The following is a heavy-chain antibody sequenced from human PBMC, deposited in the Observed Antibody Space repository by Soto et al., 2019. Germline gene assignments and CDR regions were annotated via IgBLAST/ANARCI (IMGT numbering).Heavy chain of an antibody. CDR2: IYYSGST. V-gene: IGHV4-59*08. CDR1: GGSISSYY. CDR3: ARRWGAAVDY. D-gene: IGHD1-26*01. Sequence: QVQLQESGPGLVKPSETLSLTCTVSGGSISSYYWSWIRQPPGKGLEWIGYIYYSGSTNYNPSLNSRGTISVDTSKNQFSLKLSSVTAADTAVYYCARRWGAAVDYWGQGTLVTVSS. J-gene: IGHJ4*02.